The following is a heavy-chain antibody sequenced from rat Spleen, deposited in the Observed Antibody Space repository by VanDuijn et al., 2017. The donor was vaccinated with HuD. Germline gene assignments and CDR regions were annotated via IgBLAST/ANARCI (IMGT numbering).Heavy chain of an antibody. CDR2: INKDSSTI. J-gene: IGHJ3*01. D-gene: IGHD1-1*01. CDR3: ARDYSGSNWFAY. CDR1: GFTFNNYW. Sequence: EVQLVESGGGLVQPGRSLTLSCVASGFTFNNYWMTWIRQAPGKGLEWIGEINKDSSTINYTPSLKDRFTISRDSAHNTLYLQMSKLGSEDTATYYCARDYSGSNWFAYWGQGTLVTVSS. V-gene: IGHV4-2*01.